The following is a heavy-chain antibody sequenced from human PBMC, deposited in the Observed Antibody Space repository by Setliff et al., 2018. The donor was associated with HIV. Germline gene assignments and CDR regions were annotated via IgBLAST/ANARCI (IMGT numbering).Heavy chain of an antibody. CDR2: IFYPESK. Sequence: SETLSLTCSVSGASISSRGFYWGWVRQSPEKGLEWIATIFYPESKYYTPSLESRATISLDASANQFSLRLTSVTAADSGLYYCARHRPEITIEGFDVWGRGTAVTV. V-gene: IGHV4-39*01. CDR1: GASISSRGFY. J-gene: IGHJ3*01. CDR3: ARHRPEITIEGFDV. D-gene: IGHD6-6*01.